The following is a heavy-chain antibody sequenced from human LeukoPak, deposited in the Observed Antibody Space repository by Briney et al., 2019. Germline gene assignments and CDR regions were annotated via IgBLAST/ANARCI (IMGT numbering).Heavy chain of an antibody. CDR1: GGTFTSYA. V-gene: IGHV1-3*01. Sequence: ASVKVSCKASGGTFTSYAMHWVRQAPGQRLEWMGWINAGNGNTKYSQKFQGRVTITRDTSASTAYMELSSLRPEDTAVYYCARWSMVRGVITFGFDYWGQGTLVTVSS. J-gene: IGHJ4*02. CDR3: ARWSMVRGVITFGFDY. D-gene: IGHD3-10*01. CDR2: INAGNGNT.